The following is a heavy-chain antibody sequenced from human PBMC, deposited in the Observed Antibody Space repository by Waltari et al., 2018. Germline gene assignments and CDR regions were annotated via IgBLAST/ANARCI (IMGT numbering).Heavy chain of an antibody. CDR3: ARVSVAGATNY. CDR2: VDPEDGET. CDR1: GYTFTDYY. D-gene: IGHD6-19*01. V-gene: IGHV1-69-2*01. J-gene: IGHJ4*02. Sequence: EVQLVQSGAEVKKPGATVKISCKASGYTFTDYYMHWVQQAPGKGLEWMGRVDPEDGETIYAEKFQGRVTITTDESTSTAYMELSSLRSEDTAVYYCARVSVAGATNYWGQGTLVTVSS.